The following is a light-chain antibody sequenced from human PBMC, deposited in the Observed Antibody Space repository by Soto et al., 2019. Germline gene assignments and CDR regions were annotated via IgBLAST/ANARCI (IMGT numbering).Light chain of an antibody. CDR1: QSVFNNH. CDR3: QQYGSSIT. V-gene: IGKV3-20*01. CDR2: GAS. Sequence: EIVLTHSPGTLSLSPCERATLSSSASQSVFNNHIGWYQQKPGQAPRRLIFGASFRATGIPDRFSGSGSGTDFTLTISRLEPEDFAVYYCQQYGSSITFGQGTRLEIK. J-gene: IGKJ5*01.